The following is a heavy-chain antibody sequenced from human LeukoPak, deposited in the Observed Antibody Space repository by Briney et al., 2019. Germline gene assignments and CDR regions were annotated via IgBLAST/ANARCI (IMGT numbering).Heavy chain of an antibody. J-gene: IGHJ4*02. CDR1: GGSISSSSYY. D-gene: IGHD3-3*01. V-gene: IGHV4-39*07. Sequence: PSGTLSLTCTVSGGSISSSSYYWGWIRQPPGKGLEWIGSIYYSGSTYYNPSLKSRVTISVDTSKNQFSLKLSSVTAADTAVYYCARVSDYDFWSGPDYWGQGTLVTVSS. CDR3: ARVSDYDFWSGPDY. CDR2: IYYSGST.